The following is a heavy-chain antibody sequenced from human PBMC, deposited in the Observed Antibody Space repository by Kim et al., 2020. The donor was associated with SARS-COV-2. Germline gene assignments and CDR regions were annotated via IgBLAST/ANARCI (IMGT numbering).Heavy chain of an antibody. CDR1: GGSISSYY. CDR3: ARTLYDFWSGYYFDY. V-gene: IGHV4-59*01. Sequence: SETLSLTCTVSGGSISSYYWSWIRQPPGKGLEWIWYIYYSWSTNSNPSLKSQVTISVDTSKNQFSLKLSSVTAAATAVYYCARTLYDFWSGYYFDYWGQG. J-gene: IGHJ4*02. D-gene: IGHD3-3*01. CDR2: IYYSWST.